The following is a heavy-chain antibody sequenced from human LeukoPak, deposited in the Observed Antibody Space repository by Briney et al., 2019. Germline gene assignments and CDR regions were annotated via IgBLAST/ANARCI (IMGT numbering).Heavy chain of an antibody. CDR3: ARVSAAMTHWHFDL. CDR1: GFIFSNYA. D-gene: IGHD2-2*01. V-gene: IGHV3-64*05. J-gene: IGHJ2*01. Sequence: GGSLRLSCSASGFIFSNYAMHWVRQAPGKGLKYVSAISTNGGTTYYADSVKGRFTISRDNSKNTLHVQVSSLRAEDTAVYYCARVSAAMTHWHFDLWGRGTLVTVSS. CDR2: ISTNGGTT.